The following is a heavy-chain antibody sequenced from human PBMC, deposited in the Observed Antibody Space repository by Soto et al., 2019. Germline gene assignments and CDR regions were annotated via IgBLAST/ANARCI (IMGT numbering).Heavy chain of an antibody. CDR2: ISGSGGST. Sequence: GGSLRLSCAASGFTFSSYAMSWVRQAPGKGLEWVSAISGSGGSTYYADSVKGRFTISRDNSKNTLYLQMNSLRAEDTAVYYCAKDSGKIAAAGHMFDYWGQGTLVTVSS. CDR1: GFTFSSYA. V-gene: IGHV3-23*01. CDR3: AKDSGKIAAAGHMFDY. J-gene: IGHJ4*02. D-gene: IGHD6-13*01.